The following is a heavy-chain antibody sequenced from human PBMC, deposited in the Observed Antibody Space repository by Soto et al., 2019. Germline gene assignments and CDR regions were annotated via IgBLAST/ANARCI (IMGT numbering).Heavy chain of an antibody. CDR1: GYTFTSYD. Sequence: GSGKVSCKASGYTFTSYDINWVRQATGQGLEWMGWMNPNSGNTGYAQKFRGRVTMTRNTSISTAYMELSSLRSEDTAVYYCARGLYYDFWSGYYEAYYFDYWGQGTLVTVSS. J-gene: IGHJ4*02. CDR2: MNPNSGNT. D-gene: IGHD3-3*01. V-gene: IGHV1-8*01. CDR3: ARGLYYDFWSGYYEAYYFDY.